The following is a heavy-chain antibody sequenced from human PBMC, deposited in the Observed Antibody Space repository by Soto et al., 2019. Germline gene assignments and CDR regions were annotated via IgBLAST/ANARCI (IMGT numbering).Heavy chain of an antibody. CDR1: GGSFSEYF. CDR3: ATVKAPWGTFASGWYVES. Sequence: SSETLSLTCAVYGGSFSEYFRTWNWICQAPGRGLEWIGEINHRGTTNYNPSLQSRVTISVDTSKNQFSLNLNSVTAADMAVYFCATVKAPWGTFASGWYVESWGHGTLVTVSS. J-gene: IGHJ5*01. V-gene: IGHV4-34*01. CDR2: INHRGTT. D-gene: IGHD6-19*01.